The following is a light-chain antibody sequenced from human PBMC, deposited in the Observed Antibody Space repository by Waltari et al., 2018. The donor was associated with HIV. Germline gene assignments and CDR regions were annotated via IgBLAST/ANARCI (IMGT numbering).Light chain of an antibody. J-gene: IGLJ2*01. CDR1: SSDVGGYNY. CDR2: DVS. Sequence: QSALTQPRPVSGSPGQSVTISCTRTSSDVGGYNYVSWYQQHPGKAPKLMVYDVSKRPSGVPDRCSGSKSGNSASLTISGLQAEDEADYYCCSYAGSYTLVFGGGTKLTVL. CDR3: CSYAGSYTLV. V-gene: IGLV2-11*01.